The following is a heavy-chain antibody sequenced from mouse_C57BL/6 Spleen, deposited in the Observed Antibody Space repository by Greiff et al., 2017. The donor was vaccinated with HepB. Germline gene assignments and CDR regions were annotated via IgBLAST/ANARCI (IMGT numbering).Heavy chain of an antibody. CDR2: IYPGSGNT. CDR1: GYTFTDYY. V-gene: IGHV1-76*01. J-gene: IGHJ2*01. CDR3: ARSRDFDY. Sequence: QVQLQQSGAELVRPGASVKLSCKASGYTFTDYYINWVKQRPGQGLEWIARIYPGSGNTYYNEKFKGKATLTAEKSSSTAYMQLSSLTSEDSAVYFCARSRDFDYWGQGTTLTVSS.